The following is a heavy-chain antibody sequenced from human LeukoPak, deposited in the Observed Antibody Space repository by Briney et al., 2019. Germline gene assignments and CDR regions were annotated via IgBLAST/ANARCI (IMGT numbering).Heavy chain of an antibody. CDR1: GFTFGSPW. J-gene: IGHJ4*02. V-gene: IGHV3-74*01. CDR2: INSDGSAT. Sequence: PGGSLRLSCAASGFTFGSPWMHWVRQAPGKGLVWVSRINSDGSATAYADSVKGRFTISRDNAENTLYLQMNSLRAEDTAVYYCARGTAGYHSSHFDYWGQGTLVTVSS. D-gene: IGHD6-13*01. CDR3: ARGTAGYHSSHFDY.